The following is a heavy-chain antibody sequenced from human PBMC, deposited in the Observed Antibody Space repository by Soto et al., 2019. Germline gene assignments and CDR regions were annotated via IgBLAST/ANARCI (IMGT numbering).Heavy chain of an antibody. J-gene: IGHJ4*02. D-gene: IGHD3-10*01. CDR2: MSGSGGST. CDR3: VNVYSYGSGSYYK. V-gene: IGHV3-23*01. Sequence: EVQLLESGGGLVQPGGSLRLSCAASGFTFSTYAMSWVRQAPGKGLEWVSGMSGSGGSTYYADSVKGRFTISREKSKTALYLQMSSRRAEDAAVYYCVNVYSYGSGSYYKWGQGTLVTVSS. CDR1: GFTFSTYA.